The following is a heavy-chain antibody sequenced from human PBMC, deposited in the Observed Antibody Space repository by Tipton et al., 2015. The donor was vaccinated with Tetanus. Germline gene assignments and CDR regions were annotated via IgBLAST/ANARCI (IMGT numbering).Heavy chain of an antibody. CDR1: GGSIRGHF. CDR3: ARWGPGVTTWGFDF. CDR2: LHSSGDT. Sequence: LRLSCTVSGGSIRGHFWSWIRQPAGKGLEWIGRLHSSGDTTYNPSLKSRVTMSVDTSKNHFSLRLISVTAADTALYFCARWGPGVTTWGFDFWGQGTLVTVSS. D-gene: IGHD3-16*01. J-gene: IGHJ4*02. V-gene: IGHV4-4*07.